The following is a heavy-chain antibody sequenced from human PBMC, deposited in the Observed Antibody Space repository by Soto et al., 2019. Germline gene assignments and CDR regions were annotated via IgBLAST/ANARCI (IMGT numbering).Heavy chain of an antibody. Sequence: QLQLQESGPGLVKPSETLSLTCTVSGDSISTSHYYLAWIRLPPVKGLEWIGSIYKSGSTYYNPSLKSRVTMSVDTSKNQFSLKLSSLTAADTAVYYCARPGYYDNSGYWRSPFDVCGQGTMVTVSS. CDR2: IYKSGST. CDR1: GDSISTSHYY. CDR3: ARPGYYDNSGYWRSPFDV. J-gene: IGHJ3*01. V-gene: IGHV4-39*01. D-gene: IGHD3-22*01.